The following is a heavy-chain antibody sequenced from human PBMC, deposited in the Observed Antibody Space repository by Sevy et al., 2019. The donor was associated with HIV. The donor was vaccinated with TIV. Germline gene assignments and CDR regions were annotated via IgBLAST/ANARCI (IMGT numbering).Heavy chain of an antibody. J-gene: IGHJ4*02. CDR1: GFSFSNYD. CDR3: ARLVSCGGDCYYLDS. V-gene: IGHV3-30*01. CDR2: ISHDERYK. Sequence: GGSLRLSCAASGFSFSNYDMHWVCQAPGKGLDWVAVISHDERYKNYAESVKVRFTISRDNFNNTLFLQMDSLRPEDTAVYFCARLVSCGGDCYYLDSWGQGALVTVSS. D-gene: IGHD2-21*02.